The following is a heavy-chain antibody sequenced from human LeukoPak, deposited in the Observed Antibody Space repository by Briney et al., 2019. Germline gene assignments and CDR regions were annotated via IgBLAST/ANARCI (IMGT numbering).Heavy chain of an antibody. CDR3: AVVGATMNAFDI. Sequence: ASVKVSCKASGYTFTSYGISWVRQASGQGLEWMGIINPSGGSTSYTQKFQGRVTMTRDTSTSTVYMELSSLRSEDTAVYYCAVVGATMNAFDIWGQGTMVTVSS. J-gene: IGHJ3*02. CDR1: GYTFTSYG. CDR2: INPSGGST. D-gene: IGHD1-26*01. V-gene: IGHV1-46*01.